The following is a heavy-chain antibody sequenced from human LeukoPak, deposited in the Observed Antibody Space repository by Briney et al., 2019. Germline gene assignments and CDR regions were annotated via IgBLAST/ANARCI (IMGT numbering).Heavy chain of an antibody. D-gene: IGHD2-2*01. CDR1: GGSIGSNY. Sequence: SETLSLTCTVSGGSIGSNYWTWIRQPPGKGLEYIGYIYYTGGTNYNPSLKSRVTISVDTSKNQFSLKLSSVTAADTAVYYCAREGGYCSSTSCYLYWGQGTLVTVSS. J-gene: IGHJ4*02. CDR3: AREGGYCSSTSCYLY. CDR2: IYYTGGT. V-gene: IGHV4-59*12.